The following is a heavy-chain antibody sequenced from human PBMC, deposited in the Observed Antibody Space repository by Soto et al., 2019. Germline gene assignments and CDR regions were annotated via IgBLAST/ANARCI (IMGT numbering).Heavy chain of an antibody. Sequence: SLKISCKGSGYIFTTYWSGGLRQVPGKGLEWMGFIDPGDSETRYSAPFEGQVIISADRSISTAYLQWSSLKASDTAIYYCARAYGGMTLFYFDHWGQGTLVTVSS. J-gene: IGHJ4*02. CDR2: IDPGDSET. CDR3: ARAYGGMTLFYFDH. V-gene: IGHV5-51*01. D-gene: IGHD2-21*01. CDR1: GYIFTTYW.